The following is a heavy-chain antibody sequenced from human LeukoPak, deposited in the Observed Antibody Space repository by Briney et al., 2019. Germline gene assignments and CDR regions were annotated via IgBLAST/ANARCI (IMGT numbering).Heavy chain of an antibody. J-gene: IGHJ4*02. Sequence: GASVKVSCKASGGTFSSYAISWVRQAPGQGLEWMGGIIPIFGTANYAQKFQGRVTITADESTSTAYMELNSLRAEDTAVYYCARDRGSTSSTSVHFDYWGQGTLVTVSS. V-gene: IGHV1-69*01. CDR2: IIPIFGTA. CDR1: GGTFSSYA. D-gene: IGHD2-2*01. CDR3: ARDRGSTSSTSVHFDY.